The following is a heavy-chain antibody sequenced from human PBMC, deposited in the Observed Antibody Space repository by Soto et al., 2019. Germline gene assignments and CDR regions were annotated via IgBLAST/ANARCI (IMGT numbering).Heavy chain of an antibody. CDR1: GDSISSDYYH. D-gene: IGHD2-21*02. CDR3: AREDDGGDSLDV. J-gene: IGHJ6*02. CDR2: IHHSGSI. Sequence: QVQLQQSGPGLVKPSQTLSLTCTVSGDSISSDYYHWTWIRQSPGKGLEWIGYIHHSGSILYNPSLKSRVTISVDTSKNQFSLLLNSVTAADTAVYFCAREDDGGDSLDVWGQGTTVTVSS. V-gene: IGHV4-30-4*08.